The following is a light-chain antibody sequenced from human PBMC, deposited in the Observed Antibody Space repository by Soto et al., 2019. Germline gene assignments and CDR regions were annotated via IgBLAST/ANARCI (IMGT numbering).Light chain of an antibody. J-gene: IGKJ5*01. CDR1: QRFSSY. CDR3: QQRSNWPPVIT. Sequence: EIVLTQSPATLSLSPGERATLSCRASQRFSSYLAWYQQKPGQAPSLLIYDASKRATGIPARFSGRGSGTDFTLTISSLEPEDFAVYYCQQRSNWPPVITFGQGTRLEIK. CDR2: DAS. V-gene: IGKV3-11*01.